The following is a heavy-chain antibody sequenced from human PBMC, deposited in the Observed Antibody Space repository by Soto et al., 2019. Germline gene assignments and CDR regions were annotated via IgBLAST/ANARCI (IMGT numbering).Heavy chain of an antibody. CDR1: GGTFSSYA. J-gene: IGHJ4*02. V-gene: IGHV1-69*13. CDR2: IIPIFGTA. CDR3: AREQNPYYYDSSGSDY. Sequence: GASVKVSCKASGGTFSSYAISWVRQAPGQGLEWMGGIIPIFGTASYAQKFQGRVTITADESTSTAYMELSSLRSEDTAVYYCAREQNPYYYDSSGSDYWGQGTLVTVSS. D-gene: IGHD3-22*01.